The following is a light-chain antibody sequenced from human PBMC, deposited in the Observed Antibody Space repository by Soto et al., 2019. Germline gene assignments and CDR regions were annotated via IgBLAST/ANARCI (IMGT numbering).Light chain of an antibody. Sequence: EIVLTQSPGTLSLSPGEIATLSCRASQSVSNNYLAWYQQKPGQAPRLLIYGASNRATGIPDRFSGSGSGTDFTLTISRLEPEDFAVYYCQQYGSSSWTFGQGTKVDIK. J-gene: IGKJ1*01. CDR2: GAS. CDR1: QSVSNNY. CDR3: QQYGSSSWT. V-gene: IGKV3-20*01.